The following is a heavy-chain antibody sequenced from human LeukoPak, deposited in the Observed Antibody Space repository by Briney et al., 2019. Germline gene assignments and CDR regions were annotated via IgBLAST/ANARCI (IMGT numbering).Heavy chain of an antibody. Sequence: SVKVSCKASGGTFSSYAISWVRQAPGQGLEWMGGIIPIFGTANYAQKFQGRVTITADESTSTAYTELSSLRSEDTAVYYCALGGYSYGLYYGMDVWGQGTTVTVSS. J-gene: IGHJ6*02. CDR2: IIPIFGTA. CDR1: GGTFSSYA. D-gene: IGHD5-18*01. CDR3: ALGGYSYGLYYGMDV. V-gene: IGHV1-69*01.